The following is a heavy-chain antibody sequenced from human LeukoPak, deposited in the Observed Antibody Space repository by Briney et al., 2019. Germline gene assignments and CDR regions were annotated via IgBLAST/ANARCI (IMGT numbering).Heavy chain of an antibody. D-gene: IGHD3-22*01. Sequence: GGSLRLSCAASGFTFSSYAMSWVRQAPGKGLEWVSLIRGNGGNTYYADSVKGRFTISRDNSMNTLYLQMNRLRAEDTAVYYCAKEFDPYDSSGYYYHDAFDIWGQGTMVTVSS. CDR3: AKEFDPYDSSGYYYHDAFDI. J-gene: IGHJ3*02. CDR1: GFTFSSYA. V-gene: IGHV3-23*01. CDR2: IRGNGGNT.